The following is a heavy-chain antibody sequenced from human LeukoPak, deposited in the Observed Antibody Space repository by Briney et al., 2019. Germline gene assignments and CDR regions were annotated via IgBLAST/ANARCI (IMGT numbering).Heavy chain of an antibody. J-gene: IGHJ6*02. CDR3: ASGRSIGYYYYYGMDV. D-gene: IGHD1-26*01. V-gene: IGHV1-18*01. Sequence: ASVKVSCKASGYTFTSYGISWVRQAPGQGLEWMGWISAYNGDTNYAQKLQGRVTMTTGTSTSTAYMELRSLRSDDTAVYYCASGRSIGYYYYYGMDVWGQGTTVTVSS. CDR1: GYTFTSYG. CDR2: ISAYNGDT.